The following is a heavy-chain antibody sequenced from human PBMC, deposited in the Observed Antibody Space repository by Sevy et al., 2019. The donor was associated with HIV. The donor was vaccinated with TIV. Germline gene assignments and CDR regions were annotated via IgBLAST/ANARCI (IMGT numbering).Heavy chain of an antibody. CDR1: GFIFADSA. J-gene: IGHJ5*02. CDR3: SMDPGGHNYYSSVGWFDP. CDR2: INSKPIGGTT. D-gene: IGHD3-22*01. V-gene: IGHV3-49*03. Sequence: GGSLRLSCTASGFIFADSAMSWSRQAPGKGLEWLGFINSKPIGGTTDYAGSVKGRFTTPRDDSKSIAYLQMNSLKTEDTAVYYCSMDPGGHNYYSSVGWFDPWGQGTLVTVSS.